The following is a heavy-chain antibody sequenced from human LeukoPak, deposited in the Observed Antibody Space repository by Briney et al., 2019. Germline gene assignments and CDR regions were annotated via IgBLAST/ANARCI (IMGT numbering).Heavy chain of an antibody. D-gene: IGHD4-23*01. J-gene: IGHJ4*02. Sequence: SETLSLTCTVSGGSISSSSYYWGWIRQPPGKGLEWIGSIYYSGSTYYNPSLKSRVTISVDTSKNQFSLKLSSVTAADTAVYYCARTSTLRGNSYYFDYWGQGTLVTVSS. CDR3: ARTSTLRGNSYYFDY. CDR2: IYYSGST. V-gene: IGHV4-39*07. CDR1: GGSISSSSYY.